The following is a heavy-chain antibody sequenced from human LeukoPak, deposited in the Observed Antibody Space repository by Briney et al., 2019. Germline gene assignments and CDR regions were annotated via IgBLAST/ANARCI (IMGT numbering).Heavy chain of an antibody. Sequence: ASVKVSCKASGYTFTSYFMHWVRQAPGKGLEWMGGFDPEDGETIYAQKFQGRVTMTEDTSTDTAYMELSSLRSEDTAVYYCATRPGLAYFDLWGRGTLVTVSS. D-gene: IGHD3/OR15-3a*01. CDR1: GYTFTSYF. J-gene: IGHJ2*01. CDR2: FDPEDGET. V-gene: IGHV1-24*01. CDR3: ATRPGLAYFDL.